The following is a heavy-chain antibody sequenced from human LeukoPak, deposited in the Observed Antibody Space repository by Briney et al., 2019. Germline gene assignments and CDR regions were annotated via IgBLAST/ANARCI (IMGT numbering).Heavy chain of an antibody. CDR1: GYTFTSYG. CDR2: ISADNGNP. CDR3: ARTNYDFLTGYYDKWFDP. V-gene: IGHV1-18*01. D-gene: IGHD3-9*01. J-gene: IGHJ5*02. Sequence: ASVKVSCKTSGYTFTSYGFSWVRQAPAQGLEWMGWISADNGNPNYARKFQGRVTMTIDTSTSTVYMELRSLRSDDTAVYYCARTNYDFLTGYYDKWFDPWGQGTLVTVSS.